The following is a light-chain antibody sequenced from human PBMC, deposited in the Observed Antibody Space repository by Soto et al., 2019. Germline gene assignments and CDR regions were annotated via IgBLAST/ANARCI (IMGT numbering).Light chain of an antibody. J-gene: IGKJ1*01. CDR1: QSVSSSY. CDR2: GAS. Sequence: EIVLTHSPATLSMSPGKRATLSYXASQSVSSSYLAWYQQKPGQAPRLLIYGASSRATGIPDRFSGSGSGTDFTLTISRLEPEDFAVYYCQQYGSSRTFGQGTKVDIK. V-gene: IGKV3-20*01. CDR3: QQYGSSRT.